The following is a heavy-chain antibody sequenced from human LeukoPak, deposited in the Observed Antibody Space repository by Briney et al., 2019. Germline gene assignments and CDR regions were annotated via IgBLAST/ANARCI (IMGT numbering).Heavy chain of an antibody. V-gene: IGHV4-59*08. J-gene: IGHJ4*02. D-gene: IGHD6-13*01. CDR3: ARLRPSIGAAGTFDY. Sequence: SETLSLTCTVSGGSISSYYWSWIRQPPGKGLEWIGYIYYTGSTKYNASLKSRVTTSVDTSKNQFSLKVSSVTAADTAVYYCARLRPSIGAAGTFDYWGQGTLVTVSS. CDR2: IYYTGST. CDR1: GGSISSYY.